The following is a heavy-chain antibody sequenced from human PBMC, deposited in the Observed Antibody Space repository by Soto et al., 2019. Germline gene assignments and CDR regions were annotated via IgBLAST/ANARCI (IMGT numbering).Heavy chain of an antibody. J-gene: IGHJ4*02. Sequence: PGESLKISCKGSGYSFTSYWIGWVHQMPGKGLEWMGIIYPGDSDTRYGPSFQGQVTISADKSISTAYLQWSSLKASDTAMYYCARRPACSGRSCYETFEYWGQGTMVTVSS. CDR1: GYSFTSYW. CDR3: ARRPACSGRSCYETFEY. CDR2: IYPGDSDT. D-gene: IGHD2-15*01. V-gene: IGHV5-51*07.